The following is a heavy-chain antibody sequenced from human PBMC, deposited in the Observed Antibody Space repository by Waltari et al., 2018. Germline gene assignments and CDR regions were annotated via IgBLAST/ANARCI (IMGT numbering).Heavy chain of an antibody. CDR1: GDSDSSDTYS. V-gene: IGHV4-39*01. J-gene: IGHJ4*02. CDR3: ARLHDFSGGYRFDS. CDR2: LFYGGRS. Sequence: QLQLQESGPGLVKPSETLSLTCVGSGDSDSSDTYSWGWIRQPPGKTLEWIGSLFYGGRSYYNPSLRSRVTIYVDTSRNQLSLNLNSVTAADTAVYYCARLHDFSGGYRFDSWGQGTLVTVPS. D-gene: IGHD3-3*01.